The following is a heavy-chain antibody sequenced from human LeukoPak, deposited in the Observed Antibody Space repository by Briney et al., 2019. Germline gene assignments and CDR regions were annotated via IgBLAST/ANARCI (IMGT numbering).Heavy chain of an antibody. V-gene: IGHV4-39*01. J-gene: IGHJ4*02. CDR2: IYYSGST. D-gene: IGHD3-22*01. CDR1: GGSISSSSYY. Sequence: SETLSLTCTVSGGSISSSSYYWGWIRQPPGKGLEWIGSIYYSGSTYYNPSLKSRVTISVDTSKNQFSLKLSSVTAADTAVYYCAGADYYGSSGYYYSWGQGTLVTVSS. CDR3: AGADYYGSSGYYYS.